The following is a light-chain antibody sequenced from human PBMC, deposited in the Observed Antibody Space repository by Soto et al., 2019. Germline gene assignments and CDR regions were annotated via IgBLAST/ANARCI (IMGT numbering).Light chain of an antibody. V-gene: IGKV3-15*01. CDR1: QSVSSN. J-gene: IGKJ5*01. CDR2: GAS. CDR3: EEYNNWPPIS. Sequence: EIVMTQSPATLSVSPGERATLSCRASQSVSSNLAWYQQKPGQAPRLLIYGASTRATGIPARFSGSGSGTEFTLTIGSLQSEDFAVYYCEEYNNWPPISFGQGTRLEIK.